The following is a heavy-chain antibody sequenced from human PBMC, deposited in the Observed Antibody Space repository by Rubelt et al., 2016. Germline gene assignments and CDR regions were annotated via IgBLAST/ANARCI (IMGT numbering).Heavy chain of an antibody. CDR3: AASTARLTTDFDY. CDR2: IYYSGST. CDR1: GGSISSSSYY. D-gene: IGHD1-14*01. Sequence: QLQLQESGPGLVKPSETLSLTCTVSGGSISSSSYYWGWIRQPPGKGLEWIGSIYYSGSTYYNPSLKSRVTISVDTSKNQFARKLRLGTAADTAVYYCAASTARLTTDFDYWGQGTLVTVSS. V-gene: IGHV4-39*07. J-gene: IGHJ4*02.